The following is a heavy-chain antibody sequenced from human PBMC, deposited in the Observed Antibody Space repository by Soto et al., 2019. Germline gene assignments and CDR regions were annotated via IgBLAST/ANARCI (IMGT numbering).Heavy chain of an antibody. CDR2: IYHTGNT. J-gene: IGHJ4*02. CDR1: GGSMSSGAYY. CDR3: ASSYSGYLDN. Sequence: QVQLQESGPGLVKPSQTLSLTCSVSGGSMSSGAYYWNWVRQLPGKGLEWIAYIYHTGNTYYNPSLRSRTPRSVDTSESQFSLKLTSVTDADTAVYYCASSYSGYLDNWGQGTLVTVSS. V-gene: IGHV4-31*03. D-gene: IGHD3-22*01.